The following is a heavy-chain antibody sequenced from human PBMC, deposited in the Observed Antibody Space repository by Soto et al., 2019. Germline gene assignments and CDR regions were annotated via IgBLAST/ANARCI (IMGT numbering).Heavy chain of an antibody. CDR3: AKDRVGYDILTGYLDY. V-gene: IGHV3-23*01. CDR1: VFTFSSYA. CDR2: ISGSGGST. Sequence: GGSLRISGAASVFTFSSYAMSWVRQAPGKGLEWVSAISGSGGSTYYADSVKGRFTISRDNSKNTLYLQMNSLRAEDTAVYYCAKDRVGYDILTGYLDYWGQGTLVTVS. D-gene: IGHD3-9*01. J-gene: IGHJ4*02.